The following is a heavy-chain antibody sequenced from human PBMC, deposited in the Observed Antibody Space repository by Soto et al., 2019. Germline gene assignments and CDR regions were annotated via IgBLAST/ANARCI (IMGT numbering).Heavy chain of an antibody. V-gene: IGHV4-61*01. D-gene: IGHD3-3*01. J-gene: IGHJ6*02. CDR1: GCSVSSGSYY. CDR2: IYNSGST. CDR3: ARGEQYDFWSGPMKYYSYAMAV. Sequence: SETLSLTCTVSGCSVSSGSYYWSWIRQPPGKGLEWIGYIYNSGSTNYNPPLKSRVTISVDTSKNQFSLKLSSVTAADTAVYYCARGEQYDFWSGPMKYYSYAMAVWGQGTTVTVSS.